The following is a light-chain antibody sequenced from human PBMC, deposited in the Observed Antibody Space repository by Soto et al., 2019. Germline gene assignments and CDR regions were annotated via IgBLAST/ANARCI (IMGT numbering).Light chain of an antibody. CDR1: SSDVGGYNY. CDR3: FSFTTTSTHV. V-gene: IGLV2-11*01. J-gene: IGLJ1*01. CDR2: DVT. Sequence: QSALTHPRSVSGSPGQSVTISCTGTSSDVGGYNYVSWYQQHPGEAPKLMIYDVTKRPSGVPDRFSGSKSGNTASLTISGLQAEDETEYFCFSFTTTSTHVFGTGTKLTVL.